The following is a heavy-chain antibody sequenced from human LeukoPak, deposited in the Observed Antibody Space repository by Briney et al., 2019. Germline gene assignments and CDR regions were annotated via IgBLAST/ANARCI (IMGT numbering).Heavy chain of an antibody. J-gene: IGHJ6*02. CDR2: ISACNGNT. V-gene: IGHV1-18*01. CDR3: AREHIVVVPAAISYYYGMDV. CDR1: GYTFTSYG. Sequence: GASVKVSCKASGYTFTSYGISWVRQAPGQGLEWMGWISACNGNTNYAQKLQGRVTMTTDTSTSTAYMELRSLRSDDTAVYYCAREHIVVVPAAISYYYGMDVWGQGTTVTVSS. D-gene: IGHD2-2*01.